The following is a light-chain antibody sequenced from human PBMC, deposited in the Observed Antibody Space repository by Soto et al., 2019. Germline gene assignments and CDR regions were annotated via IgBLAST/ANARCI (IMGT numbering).Light chain of an antibody. CDR3: LQYNHYLLT. J-gene: IGKJ4*01. CDR1: QTINRW. CDR2: QAS. V-gene: IGKV1-5*03. Sequence: DIQMTQSPSTLSASVGDRVTLTCRASQTINRWLAWYQQRPGKGPKLLIHQASSLEGGVPSRFSGSGSGTEFTLTISSLQPDVFATYFCLQYNHYLLTFGGGTKVEIK.